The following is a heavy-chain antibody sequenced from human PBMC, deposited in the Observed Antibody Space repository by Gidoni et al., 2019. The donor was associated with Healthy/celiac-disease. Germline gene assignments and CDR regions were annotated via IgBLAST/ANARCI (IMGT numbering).Heavy chain of an antibody. CDR2: ITSSSSYI. J-gene: IGHJ4*02. CDR3: ARAANEAYFFDY. Sequence: EVQVLASGGGLVKPGGSLRLSCAASGLSFISYSMNWARQAPGKGLEWVSSITSSSSYIYYANSVKGRFTISRDNAKNSLYLQMNSLRAEDTAVYYCARAANEAYFFDYWGQGTLVTVSS. V-gene: IGHV3-21*01. D-gene: IGHD2-15*01. CDR1: GLSFISYS.